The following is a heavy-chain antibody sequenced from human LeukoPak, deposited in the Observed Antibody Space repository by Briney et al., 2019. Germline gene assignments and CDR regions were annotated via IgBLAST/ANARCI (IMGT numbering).Heavy chain of an antibody. CDR1: GYSFTSYW. Sequence: GESLKISCKGSGYSFTSYWIGWVRQMSGKGLEWMGIIYPGDSDTRYSPSFQGQVTISADKSISTAYLQWSSLKASDTAMYYCASGFGYSGSYHYFDYWGQGTLVTVSS. J-gene: IGHJ4*02. D-gene: IGHD1-26*01. V-gene: IGHV5-51*01. CDR2: IYPGDSDT. CDR3: ASGFGYSGSYHYFDY.